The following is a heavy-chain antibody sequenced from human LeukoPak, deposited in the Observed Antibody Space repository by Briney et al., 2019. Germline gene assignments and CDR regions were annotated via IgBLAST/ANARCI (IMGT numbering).Heavy chain of an antibody. J-gene: IGHJ4*02. CDR3: ARVRSDYYDSSGYYLDDEFDY. V-gene: IGHV1-2*02. CDR2: INPNSGGT. CDR1: RYTFTGYY. Sequence: ASVKVSCKASRYTFTGYYMHWVRQAPGQGLEWMGWINPNSGGTNYAQKFQGRVTMTRDTSISTAYMELSRLRSDDTAVYYCARVRSDYYDSSGYYLDDEFDYWGQGTLVTVSS. D-gene: IGHD3-22*01.